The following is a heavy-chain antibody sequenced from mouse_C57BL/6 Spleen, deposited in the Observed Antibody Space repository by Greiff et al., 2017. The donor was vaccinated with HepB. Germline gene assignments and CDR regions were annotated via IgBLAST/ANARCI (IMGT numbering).Heavy chain of an antibody. Sequence: QVQLQQPGAELVKPGASVKLSCKASGYTFTSYWMQWVKQRPGQGLEWIGEIDPSDSYTNYNQKFKGKATLTVDTSSSTAYMQLSSLTSEDSAVYYCARGGYGSSLRYFGVWGTGTTGTVSS. CDR1: GYTFTSYW. D-gene: IGHD1-1*01. CDR3: ARGGYGSSLRYFGV. J-gene: IGHJ1*03. V-gene: IGHV1-50*01. CDR2: IDPSDSYT.